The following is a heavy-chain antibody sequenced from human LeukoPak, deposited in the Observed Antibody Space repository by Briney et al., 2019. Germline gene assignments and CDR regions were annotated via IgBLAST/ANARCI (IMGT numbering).Heavy chain of an antibody. D-gene: IGHD5-12*01. CDR2: ISAYNGNT. CDR3: ARARGYSGYDGLDY. CDR1: GGTFRSYG. J-gene: IGHJ4*02. Sequence: GASVKVSCKASGGTFRSYGISWLRQAPGQGLEWMGWISAYNGNTNYAQKLQGRVTMTTDTSTSTAYMELRSLRSDDTAVYYCARARGYSGYDGLDYWGQGTLVTVSS. V-gene: IGHV1-18*01.